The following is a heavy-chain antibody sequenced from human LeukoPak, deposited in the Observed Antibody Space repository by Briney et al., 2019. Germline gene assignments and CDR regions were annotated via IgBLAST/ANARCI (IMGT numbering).Heavy chain of an antibody. D-gene: IGHD2-21*02. V-gene: IGHV1-18*01. CDR2: INTDTAIT. CDR3: ARKNRVGDCYLFQY. Sequence: GASVKVSCKASGYTFTYYGISWVRQAPGQGLEWMGWINTDTAITNYAQKFQDRVTMTKDTSTSTAYMELRSLRSDDTAIYYCARKNRVGDCYLFQYWGQGTLVTVSS. CDR1: GYTFTYYG. J-gene: IGHJ4*02.